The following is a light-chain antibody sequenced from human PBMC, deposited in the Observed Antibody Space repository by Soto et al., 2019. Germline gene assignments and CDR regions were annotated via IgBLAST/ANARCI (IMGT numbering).Light chain of an antibody. V-gene: IGLV2-14*03. Sequence: QSVLTQPASVSGSPGQSITISCTGTSSDVGGYKYVSWYQQYPGKAPKLIISDVTNRPSGVSNRFSGSKSGNTASLTISGPQDEDESDYQSSSYRPISTVLFGGGTKLTVL. CDR3: SSYRPISTVL. CDR2: DVT. J-gene: IGLJ2*01. CDR1: SSDVGGYKY.